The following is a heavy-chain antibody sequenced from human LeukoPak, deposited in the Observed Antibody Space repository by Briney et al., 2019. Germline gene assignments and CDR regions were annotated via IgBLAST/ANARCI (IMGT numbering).Heavy chain of an antibody. CDR1: GYTFTNYG. Sequence: GASVKVSCKASGYTFTNYGISWVRQAPGQGLEWMGWISAYNGNTNYAQKLQGRVTMTTDTSTSTAYMELRSLRSDDTAVYYCARDDVAVVVSAAMGPFAFDIWGQGTMVTVSS. J-gene: IGHJ3*02. CDR3: ARDDVAVVVSAAMGPFAFDI. V-gene: IGHV1-18*01. CDR2: ISAYNGNT. D-gene: IGHD2-2*01.